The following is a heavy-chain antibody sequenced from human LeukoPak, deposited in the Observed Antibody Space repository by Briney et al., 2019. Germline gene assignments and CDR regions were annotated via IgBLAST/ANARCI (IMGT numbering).Heavy chain of an antibody. J-gene: IGHJ5*02. CDR1: GFTFSSYA. D-gene: IGHD2-15*01. V-gene: IGHV3-23*01. CDR3: ARSGGRSWFDP. CDR2: ISNSDYNT. Sequence: PGGSLRLSCAASGFTFSSYAMSWVRQAPGKGLEWVSTISNSDYNTYYTDSVKGRFTISRDNAKNSLYLQMNSLRAEDTAVYYCARSGGRSWFDPWGQGTLVTVSS.